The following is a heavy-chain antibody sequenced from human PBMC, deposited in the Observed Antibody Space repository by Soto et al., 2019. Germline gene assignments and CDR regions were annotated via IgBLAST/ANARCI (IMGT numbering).Heavy chain of an antibody. V-gene: IGHV1-18*01. D-gene: IGHD2-15*01. CDR1: GYTFTSYG. CDR2: ISAYNGNI. Sequence: QVQLVQSGTEVKKPGASVKVSCKASGYTFTSYGITWVRQAPGQGLEWMGWISAYNGNINYEQNFQGRVTMTTDTSTGTAYMELRSSRYEDTAAYYWARAGDISPLWFDYWGQGSLVTVSS. J-gene: IGHJ4*02. CDR3: ARAGDISPLWFDY.